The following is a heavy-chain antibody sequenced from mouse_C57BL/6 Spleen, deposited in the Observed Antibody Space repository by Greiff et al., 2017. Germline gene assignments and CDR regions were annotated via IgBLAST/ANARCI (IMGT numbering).Heavy chain of an antibody. J-gene: IGHJ3*01. Sequence: QVQLQQPGAELVKPGASVKLSCKASGYTFTSYWMHWVKQRPGRGLEWIGRIDPNSGGTKYNEKFKCKATLTVDKPSSTAYMQLSSLTSEDSAVCFSARGGAVSWLAYWGQGTLVTVSA. CDR1: GYTFTSYW. CDR3: ARGGAVSWLAY. CDR2: IDPNSGGT. V-gene: IGHV1-72*01.